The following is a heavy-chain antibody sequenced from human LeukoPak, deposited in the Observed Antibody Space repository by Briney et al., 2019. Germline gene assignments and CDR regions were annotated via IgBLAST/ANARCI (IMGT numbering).Heavy chain of an antibody. CDR2: IFYSGST. D-gene: IGHD1-26*01. CDR1: GGSMSSFY. J-gene: IGHJ4*02. V-gene: IGHV4-59*08. CDR3: ARQPYMLGAYYFDY. Sequence: SETLSLTCTVSGGSMSSFYWSWVRQPPGKGLEWIGYIFYSGSTNYNPSLKSRVTLSVDTSKNQFSLKLGSVTAADTAVYYCARQPYMLGAYYFDYWGQGTLVTVSS.